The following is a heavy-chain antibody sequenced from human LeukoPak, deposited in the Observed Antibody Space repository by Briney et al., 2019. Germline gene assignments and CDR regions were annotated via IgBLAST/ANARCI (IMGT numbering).Heavy chain of an antibody. D-gene: IGHD4-17*01. J-gene: IGHJ5*02. CDR1: GYSITSGDY. CDR3: ARNATTTVTTQRGWFDP. Sequence: PSETLSLTCAVSGYSITSGDYWGWIRQPPGKGLEWIGSIYHSGSTHYNPSLKSRVTMSVDTSKNQFSLKVSSVTAADTAVYYCARNATTTVTTQRGWFDPWGQGTLVTVSS. V-gene: IGHV4-38-2*01. CDR2: IYHSGST.